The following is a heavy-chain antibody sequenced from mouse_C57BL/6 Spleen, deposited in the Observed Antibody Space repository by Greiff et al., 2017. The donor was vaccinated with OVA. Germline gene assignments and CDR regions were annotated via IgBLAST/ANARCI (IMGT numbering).Heavy chain of an antibody. J-gene: IGHJ2*01. CDR3: ARRGDSSGSYYFDY. CDR1: GFTFSSYT. V-gene: IGHV5-9*01. D-gene: IGHD3-2*02. CDR2: ISGGGGNT. Sequence: EVKLVESGGGLVKPGGSLKLSCAASGFTFSSYTMSWVRQTPEKRLEWVATISGGGGNTYYPDSVKGRFTISRDNAKNTLYLQMSSLRSEDTALYYCARRGDSSGSYYFDYWGQGTTLTVSS.